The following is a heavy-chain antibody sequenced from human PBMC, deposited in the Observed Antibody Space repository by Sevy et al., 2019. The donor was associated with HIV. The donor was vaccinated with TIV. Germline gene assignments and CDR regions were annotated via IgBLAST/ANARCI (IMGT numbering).Heavy chain of an antibody. Sequence: GGSLRLSCAASGFTFSSYWMSWVRQAPGKGLEWVANIKVDGSERYYVDSVKGRFTISRENAKNSLYLQMNSLRAEDTAVYYCARDCSSTSCLWGLDVWGQGTTVTVSS. CDR1: GFTFSSYW. D-gene: IGHD2-2*01. CDR2: IKVDGSER. J-gene: IGHJ6*02. V-gene: IGHV3-7*03. CDR3: ARDCSSTSCLWGLDV.